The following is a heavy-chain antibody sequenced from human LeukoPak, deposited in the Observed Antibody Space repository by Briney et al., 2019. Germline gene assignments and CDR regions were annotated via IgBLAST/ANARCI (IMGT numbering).Heavy chain of an antibody. D-gene: IGHD1-14*01. CDR1: GFTFNLYA. CDR3: AKDAISGNARYDSFDV. CDR2: IDDPTTV. V-gene: IGHV3-23*01. Sequence: GRSLRLSCAASGFTFNLYAMTWVRQAPGKGLEWVSTIDDPTTVYYADSVRGRFTISRDNSKSTLFLQLNSLRSDDTALYFCAKDAISGNARYDSFDVWGQGTMVIVSS. J-gene: IGHJ3*01.